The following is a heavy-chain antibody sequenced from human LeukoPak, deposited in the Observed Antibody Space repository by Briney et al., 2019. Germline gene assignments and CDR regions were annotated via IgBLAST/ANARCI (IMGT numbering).Heavy chain of an antibody. CDR3: AKGLRSGWYVDY. CDR1: GFTFSSYA. Sequence: PGGSLRLSCAASGFTFSSYAMNWVRQAPGKGLEWVSAISGSGGSTYYADSVKGRFTISRDNSKNTLYLQMNSLRAEDTAVYYCAKGLRSGWYVDYWGQGTLVTVSS. J-gene: IGHJ4*02. CDR2: ISGSGGST. V-gene: IGHV3-23*01. D-gene: IGHD6-19*01.